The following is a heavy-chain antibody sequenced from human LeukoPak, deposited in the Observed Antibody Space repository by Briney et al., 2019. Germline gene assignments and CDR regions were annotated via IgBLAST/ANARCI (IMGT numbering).Heavy chain of an antibody. V-gene: IGHV4-34*01. J-gene: IGHJ1*01. Sequence: PSGTLSLTCAVYGGSFSGYYWSWIRQPPGKGPEWIGEINHSGSTNYNPSLKSRVTISVDTSKNQFSLKLSSVTAADTAVYYCARGSLDCSGGSCYPEYFQHWGQGTLVTVSS. CDR2: INHSGST. D-gene: IGHD2-15*01. CDR3: ARGSLDCSGGSCYPEYFQH. CDR1: GGSFSGYY.